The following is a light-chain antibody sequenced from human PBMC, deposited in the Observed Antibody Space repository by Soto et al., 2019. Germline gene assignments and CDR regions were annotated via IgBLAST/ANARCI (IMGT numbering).Light chain of an antibody. V-gene: IGLV1-44*01. CDR2: RDN. J-gene: IGLJ2*01. CDR3: AAWDDGLIGSVA. CDR1: SSNIGKNT. Sequence: HSVLTQPPSASGTPGQRVTISCSGSSSNIGKNTVNWYQQLPGTAPQLLIYRDNQRPSGVPDRFSASKSGTSAYLTISGLQSDDEADYYCAAWDDGLIGSVAFGGGTKVTVL.